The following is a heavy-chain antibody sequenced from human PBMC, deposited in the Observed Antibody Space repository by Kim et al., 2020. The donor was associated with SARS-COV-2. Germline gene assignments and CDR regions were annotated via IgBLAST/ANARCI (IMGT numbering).Heavy chain of an antibody. CDR3: ADRGIAVAPSS. CDR2: INHSGST. J-gene: IGHJ5*02. CDR1: GGSFSGYY. D-gene: IGHD6-19*01. V-gene: IGHV4-34*01. Sequence: SETLSLTCAVYGGSFSGYYWSWIRQPPGKGLEWIGEINHSGSTNYNPSLKSRVTISVDTSKNQFSLKLSSVTAADTAVYYCADRGIAVAPSSWGQGTLVTVSS.